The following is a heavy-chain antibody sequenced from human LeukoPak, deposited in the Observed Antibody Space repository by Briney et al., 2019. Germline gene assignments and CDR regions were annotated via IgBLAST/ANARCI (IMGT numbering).Heavy chain of an antibody. Sequence: GGSLGLSCVASGLPIGDFAMHWVRQAPGQGLEWVSLISGDGVSTFFADSVKGRFSISRDNSKNSLFLEMSSLRTEDTAMYYCARESGKFDYWGQGTLVAVSS. J-gene: IGHJ4*02. CDR3: ARESGKFDY. CDR1: GLPIGDFA. CDR2: ISGDGVST. V-gene: IGHV3-43*02.